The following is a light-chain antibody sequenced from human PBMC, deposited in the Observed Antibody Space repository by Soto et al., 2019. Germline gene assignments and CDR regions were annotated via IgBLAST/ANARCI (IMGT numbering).Light chain of an antibody. Sequence: DIVLTQSPGTLSLSPGERATLSCRASQIISSTYLGWYQQKPGQAPRLLIYGASSRATGIPVRFSGSGSGTDFTLIISRLEPEDFAVYYCQHYGTSLYTFGQGTKLEI. J-gene: IGKJ2*01. CDR3: QHYGTSLYT. CDR2: GAS. V-gene: IGKV3-20*01. CDR1: QIISSTY.